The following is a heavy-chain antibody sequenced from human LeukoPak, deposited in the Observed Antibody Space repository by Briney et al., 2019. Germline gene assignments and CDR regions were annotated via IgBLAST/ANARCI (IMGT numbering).Heavy chain of an antibody. CDR3: ARDGAVEVVETTYYYDSSGYYYDY. D-gene: IGHD3-22*01. J-gene: IGHJ4*02. V-gene: IGHV3-21*01. Sequence: PGGSLRLSCAASGFTFSSYSMNWVRQAPGKGLEWVSSISSSSSYIYYADSVKGRFTISRDNAKDSLYLQMNSLRAEDTAVYYCARDGAVEVVETTYYYDSSGYYYDYWGQGTLVTVSS. CDR2: ISSSSSYI. CDR1: GFTFSSYS.